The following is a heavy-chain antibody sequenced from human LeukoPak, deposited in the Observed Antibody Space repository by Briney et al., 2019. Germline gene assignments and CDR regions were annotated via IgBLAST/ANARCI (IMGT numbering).Heavy chain of an antibody. V-gene: IGHV3-30*04. CDR1: GFTFSSYA. Sequence: GGSLRLSCAASGFTFSSYAMHWVRQAPGKGLEWVAVISYDGSNKYYADSVKGRFTISRDNSKNTLYLQMNSLRAEDTAVYYCARDSYVLRYFDWLDDAFDIWGQGTMVTVSS. CDR2: ISYDGSNK. J-gene: IGHJ3*02. CDR3: ARDSYVLRYFDWLDDAFDI. D-gene: IGHD3-9*01.